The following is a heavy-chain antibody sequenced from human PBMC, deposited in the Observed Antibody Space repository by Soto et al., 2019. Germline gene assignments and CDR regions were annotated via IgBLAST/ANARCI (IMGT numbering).Heavy chain of an antibody. CDR2: INHSGST. J-gene: IGHJ4*02. Sequence: SETLSLTCAVYGGSFRGYYWSWIRQPPGKGLEWIGEINHSGSTNYNPSLKSRVTISVDTSKNQFSLKLSSVTAADTAVYYCARALVRDYIWGSYRYTGPFDYWGQGTLVTVSS. V-gene: IGHV4-34*01. CDR1: GGSFRGYY. D-gene: IGHD3-16*02. CDR3: ARALVRDYIWGSYRYTGPFDY.